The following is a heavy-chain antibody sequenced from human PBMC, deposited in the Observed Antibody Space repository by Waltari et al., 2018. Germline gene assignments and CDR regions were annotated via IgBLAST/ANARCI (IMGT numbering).Heavy chain of an antibody. CDR2: ISGSGGST. CDR1: GFTFSSYA. Sequence: EVQLLESGGGLVQPGGSLRLSCAASGFTFSSYAMSWVRQAPGKGLEWVSAISGSGGSTYYADSGKGRFTISRDNSKNTLYLQMNSLRAEDTAVYYCAYSSGWSRGFDYWGQGTLVTVSS. D-gene: IGHD6-19*01. CDR3: AYSSGWSRGFDY. V-gene: IGHV3-23*01. J-gene: IGHJ4*02.